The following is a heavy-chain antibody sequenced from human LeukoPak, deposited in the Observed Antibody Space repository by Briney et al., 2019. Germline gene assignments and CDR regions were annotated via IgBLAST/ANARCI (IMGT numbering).Heavy chain of an antibody. CDR3: ARDYDSSGYYSGPNLTY. J-gene: IGHJ4*02. CDR1: GFTFSSYS. Sequence: GGSLRLSCAASGFTFSSYSMNWVRQAPGKGLEWVSSISSGSSYIYYADSMKGRFTISRDNAKNSLYLQMNSLRAEDTAVYYCARDYDSSGYYSGPNLTYWGQETLATVSS. CDR2: ISSGSSYI. V-gene: IGHV3-21*01. D-gene: IGHD3-22*01.